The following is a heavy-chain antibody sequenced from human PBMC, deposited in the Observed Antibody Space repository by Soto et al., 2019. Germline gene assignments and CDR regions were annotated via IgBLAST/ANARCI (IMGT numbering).Heavy chain of an antibody. CDR2: INPNSGGT. D-gene: IGHD1-26*01. J-gene: IGHJ4*02. V-gene: IGHV1-2*04. Sequence: GASVKVFCKASGYTFPGYYMHWVRQVPGQGLEWMGWINPNSGGTNYAQKFQGWVTMTRDTSISTAYMELSRLRSDDTAVYYCARAGIVGATMQPFDYWGQGTLVTSPQ. CDR3: ARAGIVGATMQPFDY. CDR1: GYTFPGYY.